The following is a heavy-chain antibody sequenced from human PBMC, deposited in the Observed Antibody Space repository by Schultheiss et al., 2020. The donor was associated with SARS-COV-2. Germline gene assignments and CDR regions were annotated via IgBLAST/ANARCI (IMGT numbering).Heavy chain of an antibody. Sequence: GGSLRLSCAASGFTFNTYAMSWVRQAPGKGLEWVSVISGSGGSTYYADSVKGRFTISRDNSKNTLYLQMNSLRAEDTAVYYCARGYGDYFDYWGQGTLVTVSS. CDR3: ARGYGDYFDY. CDR2: ISGSGGST. J-gene: IGHJ4*02. CDR1: GFTFNTYA. D-gene: IGHD4-17*01. V-gene: IGHV3-23*01.